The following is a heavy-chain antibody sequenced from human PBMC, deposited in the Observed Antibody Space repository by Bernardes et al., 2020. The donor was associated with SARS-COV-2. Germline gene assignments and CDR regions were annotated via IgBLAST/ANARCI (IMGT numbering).Heavy chain of an antibody. J-gene: IGHJ6*02. CDR1: GFTFSDYY. V-gene: IGHV3-11*01. CDR3: ATSQQLWAYGMDV. Sequence: GGSLRLSCAASGFTFSDYYMSWIRQAPGKGLEWVSYISSSGSTIYYADSVKGRFTISRDNAKNSLYLQMNSLRAEDTAVYYCATSQQLWAYGMDVWGQGTTVTVSS. CDR2: ISSSGSTI. D-gene: IGHD5-18*01.